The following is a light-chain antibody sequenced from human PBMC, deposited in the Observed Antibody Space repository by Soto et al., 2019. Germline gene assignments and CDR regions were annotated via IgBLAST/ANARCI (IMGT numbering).Light chain of an antibody. Sequence: DIQMTQSPSTLSASVGDRVTITCRASQSISSWLAWYQQKPGKAPKLLIYKASSLESGVPSRFSGSGSGTEFTLTISSLQPDDFATYYCQQHDNLPITFGQGTRLEIE. CDR3: QQHDNLPIT. V-gene: IGKV1-5*03. J-gene: IGKJ5*01. CDR2: KAS. CDR1: QSISSW.